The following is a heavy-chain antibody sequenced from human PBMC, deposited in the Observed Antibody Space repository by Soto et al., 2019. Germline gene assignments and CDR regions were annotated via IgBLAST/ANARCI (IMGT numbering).Heavy chain of an antibody. CDR2: INPASGST. V-gene: IGHV1-46*01. CDR3: ARDLAAGDH. Sequence: QVQLVQSGAEVKKPGASVKVSCRTSGYTFTHYYIHWVRQAPGQGLEWLGIINPASGSTNYAQDFQGTVTLTMDTSTTTVYMELSGPRAEDTAIFYCARDLAAGDHWGQGTLVTVSS. J-gene: IGHJ4*02. D-gene: IGHD6-13*01. CDR1: GYTFTHYY.